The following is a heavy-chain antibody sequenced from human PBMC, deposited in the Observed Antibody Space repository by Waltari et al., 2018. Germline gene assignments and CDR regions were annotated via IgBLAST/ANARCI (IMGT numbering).Heavy chain of an antibody. V-gene: IGHV3-21*01. CDR1: GFTFSSYS. CDR3: ARTLRYCSGGSCYGWGLDY. Sequence: EVQLVESGGGLVKPGGSLRLSCAASGFTFSSYSMNWVRQAPGKGLEWVSSISSSSSYIYYADSGKGRFTISRDNAKNSLYLQMNSLRAEDTAVYYCARTLRYCSGGSCYGWGLDYWGQGTLVTVSS. CDR2: ISSSSSYI. D-gene: IGHD2-15*01. J-gene: IGHJ4*02.